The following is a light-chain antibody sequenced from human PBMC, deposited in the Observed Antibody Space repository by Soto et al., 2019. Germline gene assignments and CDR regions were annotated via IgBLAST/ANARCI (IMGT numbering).Light chain of an antibody. Sequence: EIVLIQSPATLSLSPGERATLSCRASQSISSQLAWYQQKPGQAPRLLIYDASNRATGIPARFRGSGSGTDFTLTIAGLEPEDFAVYYCQQRGNWPSLTFGGGTKVEIK. V-gene: IGKV3-11*01. CDR2: DAS. CDR3: QQRGNWPSLT. J-gene: IGKJ4*01. CDR1: QSISSQ.